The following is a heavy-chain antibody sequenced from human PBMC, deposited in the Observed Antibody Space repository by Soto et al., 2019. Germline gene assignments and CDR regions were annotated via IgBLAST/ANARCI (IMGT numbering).Heavy chain of an antibody. J-gene: IGHJ6*02. Sequence: QVQLQESGPGLVKPSQTLSLTCTVSGGSISSGGYYWSWIRQHPGKGLEWIGYIYYSGSTYYNPSLKSRVTISVDTSKNQFSLKLSSVTAADTAVYYCARDNYYDSSGYDTYYYGMDVWGQGTTVTVSS. CDR2: IYYSGST. V-gene: IGHV4-31*03. D-gene: IGHD3-22*01. CDR1: GGSISSGGYY. CDR3: ARDNYYDSSGYDTYYYGMDV.